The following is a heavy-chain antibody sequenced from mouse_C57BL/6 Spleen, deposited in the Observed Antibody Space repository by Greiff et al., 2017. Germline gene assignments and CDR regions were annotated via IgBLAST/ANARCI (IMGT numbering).Heavy chain of an antibody. D-gene: IGHD2-2*01. CDR3: ARGRGLRDYYAMDY. J-gene: IGHJ4*01. CDR1: GYTFTSYW. V-gene: IGHV1-64*01. CDR2: IHPNSGST. Sequence: VKLQQPGAELVKPGASVKLSCKASGYTFTSYWMHWVKQRPGQGLEWIGMIHPNSGSTNYNEKFKSKATLTVDKSSSTAYMQLSSLTSEDSAVYYCARGRGLRDYYAMDYWGQGTSVTVSS.